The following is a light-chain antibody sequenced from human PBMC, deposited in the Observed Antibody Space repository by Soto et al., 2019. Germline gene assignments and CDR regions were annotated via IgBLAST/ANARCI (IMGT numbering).Light chain of an antibody. CDR3: ATWDDSLNGVV. J-gene: IGLJ3*02. CDR1: DSNIASNT. V-gene: IGLV1-44*01. CDR2: NNN. Sequence: QSALTQPPSASGTPGQGVTISCSGSDSNIASNTVNWYQHLPGTAPKLLIYNNNQRPSGVPDRFSGSKSGTSASLAISGLQSEDEADYYCATWDDSLNGVVFGGGTKLTVL.